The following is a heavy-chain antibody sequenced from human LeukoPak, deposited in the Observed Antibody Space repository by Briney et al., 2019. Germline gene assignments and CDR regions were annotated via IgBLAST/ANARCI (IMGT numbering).Heavy chain of an antibody. J-gene: IGHJ3*02. D-gene: IGHD1-26*01. Sequence: PGGSLRLSCVVSGFTFSESWMSWVRQAPGKGLGWVASLNLDGSDKYYVDSVKGRFTISRDNAKNTLYLQMNSLRAEDTAVYYCARVGSGNFLGAFDIWGQGTMVTVSS. CDR2: LNLDGSDK. CDR1: GFTFSESW. V-gene: IGHV3-7*03. CDR3: ARVGSGNFLGAFDI.